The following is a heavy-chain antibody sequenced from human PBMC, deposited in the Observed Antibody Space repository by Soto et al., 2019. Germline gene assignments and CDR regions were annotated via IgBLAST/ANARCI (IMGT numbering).Heavy chain of an antibody. CDR2: IKSKTDGGTT. V-gene: IGHV3-15*01. J-gene: IGHJ3*02. Sequence: SGGSLRLSCAASGFTFSNAWMSWVRQAPGKGLEWVGRIKSKTDGGTTDYAAPVKGRFTISRDDSKNTLYLQMNSLKTEDTAVYYCTTDVRDYYDSSGYYYWAFDIWGQGTMVTVSS. D-gene: IGHD3-22*01. CDR3: TTDVRDYYDSSGYYYWAFDI. CDR1: GFTFSNAW.